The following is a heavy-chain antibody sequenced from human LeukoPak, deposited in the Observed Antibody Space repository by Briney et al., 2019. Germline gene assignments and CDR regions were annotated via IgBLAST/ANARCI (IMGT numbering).Heavy chain of an antibody. Sequence: GRSLRLSCAASGFXFSSYSMHWVRQAPGKGLEWVAFISYDGSNKYYADSVKGRFTISRDNSKNTLYLQMNSLRAEDTAVYYCARGWRWELPDYWGQGTLVTVSS. V-gene: IGHV3-30-3*01. J-gene: IGHJ4*02. D-gene: IGHD1-26*01. CDR2: ISYDGSNK. CDR3: ARGWRWELPDY. CDR1: GFXFSSYS.